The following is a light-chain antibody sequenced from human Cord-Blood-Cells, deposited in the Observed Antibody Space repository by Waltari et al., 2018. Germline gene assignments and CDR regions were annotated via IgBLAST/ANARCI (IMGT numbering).Light chain of an antibody. CDR2: AAS. V-gene: IGKV1-39*01. CDR1: QSISSY. J-gene: IGKJ1*01. Sequence: DIQMTKPPPSPSPSVGDRVTITCRASQSISSYFNWYQQKPGKAPKLLIYAASSLQSGVPSRFSGSGSGTDFTLTISSLQPEDFATYYCQQSYSTPQTFGQGTKVEIK. CDR3: QQSYSTPQT.